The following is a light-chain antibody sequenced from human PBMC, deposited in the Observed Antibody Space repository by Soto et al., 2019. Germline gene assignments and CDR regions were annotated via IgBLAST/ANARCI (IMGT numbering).Light chain of an antibody. CDR3: QQYNDWPLFT. CDR2: GAS. Sequence: EIVMTQSPATLSVSPGETATLSCRASQSVSSYLAWYQQKPGQAPRLLIYGASTRATGIPARFSGSGSGTEITLTISGLQSEDFAVYSCQQYNDWPLFTFGQGTRLDFK. J-gene: IGKJ5*01. V-gene: IGKV3-15*01. CDR1: QSVSSY.